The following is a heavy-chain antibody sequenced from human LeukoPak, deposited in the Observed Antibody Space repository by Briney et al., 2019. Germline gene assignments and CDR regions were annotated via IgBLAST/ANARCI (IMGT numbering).Heavy chain of an antibody. CDR1: GYTFTSYY. Sequence: ASVKVSCKASGYTFTSYYMHWERQAPGQGLEWMGIINPSGGSTSYAQKFQGRVTMTRDTSTSTVYMELSSLRSEDTAVYYCARELSPGIAAAGTFSEYFQHWGQGTLVTVSS. CDR2: INPSGGST. CDR3: ARELSPGIAAAGTFSEYFQH. D-gene: IGHD6-13*01. V-gene: IGHV1-46*01. J-gene: IGHJ1*01.